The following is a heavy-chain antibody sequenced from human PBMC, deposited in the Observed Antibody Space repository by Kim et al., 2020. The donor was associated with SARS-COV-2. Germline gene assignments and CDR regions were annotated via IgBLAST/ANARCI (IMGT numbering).Heavy chain of an antibody. CDR2: IIPILGIA. J-gene: IGHJ3*02. Sequence: SVKVSCKASGGTFSSYAISWVRQAPGQGLEWMGRIIPILGIANYAQKFQGRVTITADKSTSTAYMELSSLRSEDTAVYYCTRDQFCSSTSCSPAFEIWG. V-gene: IGHV1-69*04. CDR3: TRDQFCSSTSCSPAFEI. CDR1: GGTFSSYA. D-gene: IGHD2-2*01.